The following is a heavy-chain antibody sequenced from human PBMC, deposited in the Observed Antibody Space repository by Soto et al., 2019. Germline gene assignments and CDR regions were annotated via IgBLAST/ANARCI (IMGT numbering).Heavy chain of an antibody. CDR1: GDTFTSYY. CDR3: AKVYCSGGGCYGIDY. V-gene: IGHV1-46*01. J-gene: IGHJ4*02. CDR2: INPSGDT. Sequence: QVQLVQSGAEVKKPGASVTISCKASGDTFTSYYMHWVRQAPGQGLEWMGIINPSGDTSYAQKFQGRVTMTRDTSTSTVYMELSSLRSEDTAVYYCAKVYCSGGGCYGIDYGGQGTLVTVSS. D-gene: IGHD2-15*01.